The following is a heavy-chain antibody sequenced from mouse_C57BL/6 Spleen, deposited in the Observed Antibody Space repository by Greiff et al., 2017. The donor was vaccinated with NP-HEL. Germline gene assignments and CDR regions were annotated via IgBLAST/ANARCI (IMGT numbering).Heavy chain of an antibody. V-gene: IGHV1-76*01. Sequence: QVQLQQSGAELVRPGASVKLSCKASGYTFTDYYINWVKQRPGQGLEWIARIYPGSGNTYYNEKFKGKATLTAEKSSSTAYMQLSSLTSEDSAVYFCARDYSNPYGYFDVWGTGTTVTVSS. CDR2: IYPGSGNT. CDR1: GYTFTDYY. D-gene: IGHD2-5*01. J-gene: IGHJ1*03. CDR3: ARDYSNPYGYFDV.